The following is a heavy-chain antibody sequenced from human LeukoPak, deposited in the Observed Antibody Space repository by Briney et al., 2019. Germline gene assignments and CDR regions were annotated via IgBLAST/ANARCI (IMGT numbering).Heavy chain of an antibody. CDR2: IYYSGST. CDR1: GGSISSGGYY. D-gene: IGHD3-16*01. J-gene: IGHJ4*02. Sequence: PSQTLSLTRTVSGGSISSGGYYWSWIRQHPGKGLEWIGYIYYSGSTYYNPSLKSRVTISVDTSKNQFSLKLSSVTAANTAVYYCAREGDSLDYWRQGTLVTVFS. V-gene: IGHV4-31*03. CDR3: AREGDSLDY.